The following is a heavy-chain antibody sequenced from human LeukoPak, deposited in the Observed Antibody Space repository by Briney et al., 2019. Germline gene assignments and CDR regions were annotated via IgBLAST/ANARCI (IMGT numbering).Heavy chain of an antibody. CDR2: INSDGSST. D-gene: IGHD4-17*01. CDR1: GFTFSSYA. V-gene: IGHV3-74*01. J-gene: IGHJ3*02. CDR3: ARFDYGATPGDM. Sequence: GGSLRLSCAASGFTFSSYAMGWVRQAPGKGLVWVSRINSDGSSTSYADAVKGRFTISRDNAKKTLYLQMNSLRAEDTAVYYCARFDYGATPGDMWGQGTMVTVSS.